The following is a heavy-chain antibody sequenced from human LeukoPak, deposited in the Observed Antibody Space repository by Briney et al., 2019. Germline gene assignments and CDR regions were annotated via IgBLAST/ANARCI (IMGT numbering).Heavy chain of an antibody. CDR2: ISESGVIT. CDR3: AKGWGVFDY. V-gene: IGHV3-23*01. CDR1: GFTFSSYA. D-gene: IGHD3-10*01. J-gene: IGHJ4*02. Sequence: GGSLRLSCAASGFTFSSYALSWVRQAPGKGLEWISIISESGVITYYADSVKGRFNISRDNSKNTLYLQMNSLRAEDTAVYYCAKGWGVFDYWGQGTLVTVSS.